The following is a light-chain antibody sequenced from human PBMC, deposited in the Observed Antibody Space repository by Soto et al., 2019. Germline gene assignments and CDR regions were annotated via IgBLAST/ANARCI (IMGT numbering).Light chain of an antibody. CDR1: QSVSCSY. CDR3: QQYGSSL. J-gene: IGKJ4*01. V-gene: IGKV3-20*01. CDR2: GAS. Sequence: EIVLTQSPGTLSLSPGERATLSCRASQSVSCSYLAWYQQKPGQAPRLLIYGASSRATGIPDRFSGSGSGTDFTLTISRLEPEDFAVYYCQQYGSSLFGGGTKVEIK.